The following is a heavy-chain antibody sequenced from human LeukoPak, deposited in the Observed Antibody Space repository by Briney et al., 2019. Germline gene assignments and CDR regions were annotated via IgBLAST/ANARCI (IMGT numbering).Heavy chain of an antibody. D-gene: IGHD3-10*01. CDR3: ARDGVTMVRGATTYNWFDP. V-gene: IGHV1-69*05. J-gene: IGHJ5*02. CDR1: GGTFSSYA. CDR2: IIPIFGTA. Sequence: ASVKVSCKASGGTFSSYAISWVRQAPGQGLEWMGRIIPIFGTANYAQKFQGRVTITTDESTSTAYMELSSLRSEDTAVYYCARDGVTMVRGATTYNWFDPWGQGTLVTVSS.